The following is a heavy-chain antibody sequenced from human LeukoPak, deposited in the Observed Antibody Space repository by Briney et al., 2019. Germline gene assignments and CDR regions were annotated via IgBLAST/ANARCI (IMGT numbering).Heavy chain of an antibody. V-gene: IGHV4-34*01. Sequence: RSSETLSLTCAVYGGSFSGYYWSWIRQPPGKGLEWIGEINHSGSTNYNPSLKSRVTISVDTSKNQFSLKLSSVTAADTAVYYCATPDDYVGPHAFDIWGQGTMVTVSS. J-gene: IGHJ3*02. D-gene: IGHD4-17*01. CDR1: GGSFSGYY. CDR2: INHSGST. CDR3: ATPDDYVGPHAFDI.